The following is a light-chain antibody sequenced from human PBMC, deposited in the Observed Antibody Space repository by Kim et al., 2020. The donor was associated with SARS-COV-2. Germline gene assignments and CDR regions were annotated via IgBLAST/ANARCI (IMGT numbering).Light chain of an antibody. CDR3: QKYNDWSPGDT. CDR1: QSVSNN. CDR2: GAS. Sequence: EIVMTQSPATLSVSPGERATLSCRASQSVSNNLAWYQQKPGQAPRLVIYGASTRATGIPARFSGSGSGTEFTLTISSLQSEDFAVYYCQKYNDWSPGDTFGQGTKLEI. J-gene: IGKJ2*01. V-gene: IGKV3-15*01.